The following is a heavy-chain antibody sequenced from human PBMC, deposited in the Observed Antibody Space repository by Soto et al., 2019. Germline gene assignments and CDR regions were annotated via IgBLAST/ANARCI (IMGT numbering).Heavy chain of an antibody. Sequence: SETLSLTCTVSGGSMSSNYWTWIRQSPGKGLEWIGYIYYTGSTKYNPSLQSRVTISLDTSKNQFSLRLTSVTSADTAVYYCARGGSYGDFFDYWGQGAQVTVSS. CDR3: ARGGSYGDFFDY. CDR1: GGSMSSNY. D-gene: IGHD4-17*01. V-gene: IGHV4-59*01. CDR2: IYYTGST. J-gene: IGHJ4*02.